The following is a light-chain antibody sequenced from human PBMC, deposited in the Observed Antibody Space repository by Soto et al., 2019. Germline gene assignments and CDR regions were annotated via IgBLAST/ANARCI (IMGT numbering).Light chain of an antibody. V-gene: IGKV1-9*01. CDR1: QGISSH. J-gene: IGKJ5*01. Sequence: DIQLTQSPSFLSASVGDRVTITCRASQGISSHLAWYQQKPGKAPKLLIYAASTLQSGVPSRFSGSGSGTEFTLTISSLQPEDFATYYCQHLNSYPIPVGQGTRLEIK. CDR3: QHLNSYPIP. CDR2: AAS.